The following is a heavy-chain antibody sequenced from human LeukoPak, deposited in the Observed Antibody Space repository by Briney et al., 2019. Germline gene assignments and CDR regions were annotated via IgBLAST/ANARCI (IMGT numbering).Heavy chain of an antibody. CDR3: AKDTTGIAVAGPFDY. J-gene: IGHJ4*02. V-gene: IGHV3-23*01. Sequence: GGSLRLSCSASGFTFSSYAMSWVRQAPGKGLEWFSAISGSGGSTYYADSVKGRFTISRDNSKNTLYLQMNSLRAEDTAVYYCAKDTTGIAVAGPFDYWGQGTLVTVSS. CDR1: GFTFSSYA. CDR2: ISGSGGST. D-gene: IGHD6-19*01.